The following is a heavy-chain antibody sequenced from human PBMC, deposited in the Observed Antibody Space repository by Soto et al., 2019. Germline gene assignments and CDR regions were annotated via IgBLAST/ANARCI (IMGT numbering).Heavy chain of an antibody. D-gene: IGHD3-16*01. Sequence: SETLSLTCTVSGYSISSYYWSWIRQPPGKGLEWIGNIYYSGSTNYNPSLKSRVTISIDTSKNQFSLKLSSVTAADTAVYYCARGLNLFDPWGLGTLVTVS. CDR2: IYYSGST. V-gene: IGHV4-59*01. CDR1: GYSISSYY. CDR3: ARGLNLFDP. J-gene: IGHJ5*02.